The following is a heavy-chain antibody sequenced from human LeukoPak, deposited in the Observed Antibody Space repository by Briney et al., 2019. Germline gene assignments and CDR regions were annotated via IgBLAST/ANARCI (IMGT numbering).Heavy chain of an antibody. D-gene: IGHD3-10*01. V-gene: IGHV1-69*05. CDR1: GGTFSSYA. J-gene: IGHJ4*02. CDR2: IIPIFGTA. CDR3: ASRYDSGSYREGIDY. Sequence: SVKVSCKASGGTFSSYAIRWVRQAHGQGLEGMGRIIPIFGTANYAQKFQGRVTITTDESTSTAYMELSSLRSEDTAVYYCASRYDSGSYREGIDYWGQGTLVTVSS.